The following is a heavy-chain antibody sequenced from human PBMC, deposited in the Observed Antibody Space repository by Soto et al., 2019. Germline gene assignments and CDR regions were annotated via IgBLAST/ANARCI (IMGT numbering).Heavy chain of an antibody. J-gene: IGHJ4*02. CDR1: GFTFSSYG. V-gene: IGHV3-33*01. CDR3: ARERQLGHYFDY. Sequence: QVQLVESGGGVVQPGRSLRLSCAASGFTFSSYGMHWVRQAPGKGLEWVAVIWYDGSNKYYADSVKGRFTISRDNSKNTLYLRMNSLRAEDTAVYYCARERQLGHYFDYWGQGTLVTVSS. D-gene: IGHD6-13*01. CDR2: IWYDGSNK.